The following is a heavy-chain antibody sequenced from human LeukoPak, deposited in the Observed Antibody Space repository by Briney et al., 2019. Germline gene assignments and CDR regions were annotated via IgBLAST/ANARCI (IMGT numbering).Heavy chain of an antibody. CDR3: AVGASLPAH. D-gene: IGHD1-26*01. J-gene: IGHJ4*02. Sequence: GGSLRLSCAASGFSVSDYVMTWVRQAPGKGLEWVSGISGSVGSTYYTDSVKRRFTISRDNSKNTLYLQMNSLRAEDTAVYSCAVGASLPAHWGQGTLVTVSS. V-gene: IGHV3-23*01. CDR1: GFSVSDYV. CDR2: ISGSVGST.